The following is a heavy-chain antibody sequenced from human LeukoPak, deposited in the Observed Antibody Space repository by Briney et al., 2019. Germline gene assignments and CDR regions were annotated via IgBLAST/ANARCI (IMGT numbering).Heavy chain of an antibody. CDR3: ARQGYTGTYYRPLDS. Sequence: GGSLRLSCAASGFTFSANPMHWVRQAAGKWLEWVAIIAGDGIDKYYVDSVKGRFTISRDNSKDTLYLQMDSLRDEDTAVYYCARQGYTGTYYRPLDSWGQGTLVSVSS. CDR2: IAGDGIDK. J-gene: IGHJ4*02. CDR1: GFTFSANP. D-gene: IGHD1-26*01. V-gene: IGHV3-30-3*01.